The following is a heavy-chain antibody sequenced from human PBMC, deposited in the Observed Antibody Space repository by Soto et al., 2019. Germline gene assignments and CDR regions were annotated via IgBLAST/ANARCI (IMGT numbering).Heavy chain of an antibody. CDR1: GGTFSSYA. D-gene: IGHD5-18*01. CDR3: ARETDTPMGTGYFHY. J-gene: IGHJ4*02. CDR2: IIPMFGTA. Sequence: SVEVFCKASGGTFSSYASSGVRQAPGQGLEWMGGIIPMFGTASYGQKFQGRVTITAGKSTRTVDMELRSLRSEDTAGYYCARETDTPMGTGYFHYWGLG. V-gene: IGHV1-69*06.